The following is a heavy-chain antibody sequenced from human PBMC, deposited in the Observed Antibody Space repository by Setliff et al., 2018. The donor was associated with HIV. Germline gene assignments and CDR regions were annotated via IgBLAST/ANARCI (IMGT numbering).Heavy chain of an antibody. D-gene: IGHD3-16*01. CDR1: GYSIRSTYD. J-gene: IGHJ5*02. V-gene: IGHV4-38-2*02. Sequence: SETLSLTCNVSGYSIRSTYDWGWIRQTQGKGLEWLGSIYHRGNSYYRPSLKSRVSISVDTSKNQFSLTLRSMSAADTAVYYCVRHVGKFSSDARYYGVGWFDRWGQGTLVTVSS. CDR2: IYHRGNS. CDR3: VRHVGKFSSDARYYGVGWFDR.